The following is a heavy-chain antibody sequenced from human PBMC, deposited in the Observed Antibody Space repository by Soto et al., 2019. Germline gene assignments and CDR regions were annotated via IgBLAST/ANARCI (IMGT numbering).Heavy chain of an antibody. J-gene: IGHJ4*02. V-gene: IGHV3-30*18. CDR3: AKVRSSGWYEIYYFDY. D-gene: IGHD6-19*01. CDR2: ISYDGSNK. CDR1: GFTFSSYG. Sequence: VQLVESGGGVVQPGRSLRLSCAASGFTFSSYGMHWVRQAPGKGLEWVAVISYDGSNKYYADSVKGRFTISRDNSKNTLYLQMNSLRAEDTAVYYCAKVRSSGWYEIYYFDYWGQGTLVTVSS.